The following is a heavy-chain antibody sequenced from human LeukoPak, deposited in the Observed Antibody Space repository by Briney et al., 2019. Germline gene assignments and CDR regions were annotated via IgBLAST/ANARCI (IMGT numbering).Heavy chain of an antibody. J-gene: IGHJ2*01. CDR3: AKGGDILTGYYLYWYFDL. CDR2: IYYSGST. V-gene: IGHV4-31*03. CDR1: GGSISSGGYY. D-gene: IGHD3-9*01. Sequence: PSETLSLTCTVSGGSISSGGYYWSWIRQHPGKGLEWIGYIYYSGSTYYNPSLKSRVAISVDTSKNQFSLKLSFVTAADTAVYYCAKGGDILTGYYLYWYFDLWGRGTLVTVSS.